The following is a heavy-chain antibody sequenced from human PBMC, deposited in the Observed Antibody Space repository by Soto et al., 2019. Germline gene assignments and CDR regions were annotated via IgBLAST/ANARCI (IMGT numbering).Heavy chain of an antibody. D-gene: IGHD6-6*01. V-gene: IGHV3-23*01. CDR1: GFRFSSKA. CDR2: ISGSGSST. Sequence: EVQLLESGGGLVQPGGSLRLSCAASGFRFSSKAMSWVRQAPGKGLEWVSIISGSGSSTYYTDSLKGRFTISRDNSKNKVYLEMNYLRAEDTAVYYCAKENGFQFVNFGASGFDYWGQGSLVSVSS. J-gene: IGHJ4*02. CDR3: AKENGFQFVNFGASGFDY.